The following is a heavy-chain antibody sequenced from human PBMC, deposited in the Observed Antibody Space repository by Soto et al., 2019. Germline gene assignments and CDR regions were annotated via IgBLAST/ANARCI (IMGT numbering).Heavy chain of an antibody. CDR2: VSHDGRNT. CDR3: AKGGRQWLVTSDFNY. Sequence: VQLVESGGGVVQPGRSLRLSCAASGFTFSDYAMHWVRQAPGKGLEWVAVVSHDGRNTHYADSVKGRFTIPRDRSKNTVPLEMTSLRAEDTAVYYCAKGGRQWLVTSDFNYWAQGALVTVSS. J-gene: IGHJ4*02. CDR1: GFTFSDYA. D-gene: IGHD6-19*01. V-gene: IGHV3-30*18.